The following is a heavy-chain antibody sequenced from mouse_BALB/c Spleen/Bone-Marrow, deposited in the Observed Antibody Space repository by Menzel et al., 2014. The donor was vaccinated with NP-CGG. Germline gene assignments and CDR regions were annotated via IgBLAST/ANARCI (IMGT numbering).Heavy chain of an antibody. J-gene: IGHJ3*01. CDR3: TRSGPGCAY. CDR2: INPNNGGT. CDR1: GYTFTNYF. Sequence: LVESGAELVKPGASVKLSCKASGYTFTNYFMYWVKQRPGQGLEWIGEINPNNGGTNFNENFKSKATLTLDKSSSTAYMQLSSLTSEDSAVYYCTRSGPGCAYGGHGTLVTVSA. V-gene: IGHV1S81*02.